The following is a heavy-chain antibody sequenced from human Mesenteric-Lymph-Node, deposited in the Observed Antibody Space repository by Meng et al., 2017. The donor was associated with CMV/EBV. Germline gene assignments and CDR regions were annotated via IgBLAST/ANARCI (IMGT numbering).Heavy chain of an antibody. D-gene: IGHD4-17*01. CDR2: LIPILGIA. CDR3: ARDSDYGESYYYGMDV. Sequence: SVTVSCKDSVATFSSYVISWVRQAPGQGLEWMGGLIPILGIANYAQKLQGRVTITADKSTSTAYMELSSLRSEDTAVYYCARDSDYGESYYYGMDVWGQGTTVTVSS. V-gene: IGHV1-69*10. J-gene: IGHJ6*02. CDR1: VATFSSYV.